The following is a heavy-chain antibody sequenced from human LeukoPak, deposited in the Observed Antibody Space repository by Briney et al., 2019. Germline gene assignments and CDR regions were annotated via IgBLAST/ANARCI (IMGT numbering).Heavy chain of an antibody. J-gene: IGHJ4*02. Sequence: ASVKVSCKASVYTFTGYYMHWVRQAPGQGLECMGWINPNSGDTNYAQKFQGRVTMTRDTSITKAYLELSSLRSDDTAVYYCAREAGTTAWGDYWGQGILVTVSS. CDR1: VYTFTGYY. CDR2: INPNSGDT. CDR3: AREAGTTAWGDY. D-gene: IGHD1-7*01. V-gene: IGHV1-2*02.